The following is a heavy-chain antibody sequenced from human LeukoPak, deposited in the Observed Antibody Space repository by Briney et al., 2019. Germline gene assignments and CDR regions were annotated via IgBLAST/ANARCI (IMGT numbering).Heavy chain of an antibody. J-gene: IGHJ4*02. V-gene: IGHV4-38-2*02. D-gene: IGHD3-16*01. Sequence: SETLSLTCTVSGYSISSGYYWGWIRQPPGKGLEWIGSIYHSGSTYYNPSLKSRVTISVDTSKNQISLKLSSVTAADTAVYYCARDLGYWGQGTLVTVSS. CDR3: ARDLGY. CDR2: IYHSGST. CDR1: GYSISSGYY.